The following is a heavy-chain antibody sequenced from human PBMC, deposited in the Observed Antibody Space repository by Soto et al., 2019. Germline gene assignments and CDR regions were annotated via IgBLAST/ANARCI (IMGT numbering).Heavy chain of an antibody. Sequence: GGSLRLSCAASGFTFSSYAMSWVRQAPGKGLEWVSAISGSGGSTYYADSVKGRFTISRDNSKNTLYLQMNSLRAEDTAVYYCAKRLVYCSSTSCLNVGEDYWGQGTLVTVSS. D-gene: IGHD2-2*01. J-gene: IGHJ4*02. CDR1: GFTFSSYA. CDR2: ISGSGGST. CDR3: AKRLVYCSSTSCLNVGEDY. V-gene: IGHV3-23*01.